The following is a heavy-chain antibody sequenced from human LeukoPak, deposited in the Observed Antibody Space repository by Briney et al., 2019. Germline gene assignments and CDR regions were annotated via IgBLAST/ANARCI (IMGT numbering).Heavy chain of an antibody. CDR3: ARDKIPYYDFWSGYSPKEGAFDI. CDR2: INPSGGST. J-gene: IGHJ3*02. V-gene: IGHV1-46*01. CDR1: GYTFTSYY. D-gene: IGHD3-3*01. Sequence: ASVKVSCKASGYTFTSYYMHWVRQAPGQGLEWMGIINPSGGSTSYAQKFQGRVTMTRDTSTSTVYMEPSSLRSEDTAVYYCARDKIPYYDFWSGYSPKEGAFDIWGQGTMVTVSS.